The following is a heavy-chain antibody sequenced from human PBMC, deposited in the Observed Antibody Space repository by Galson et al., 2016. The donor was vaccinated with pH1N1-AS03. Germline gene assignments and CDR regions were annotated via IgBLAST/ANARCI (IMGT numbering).Heavy chain of an antibody. Sequence: SVKVSCKASGVTFRNFVISWVRQAPGQGLEWVGGIIAIFGTPKHAQKFQGRVTITADESTSTAYMELSSLTSEDTAMYYCARRSAAVSGTGCVDVWGQGTTVTVSS. CDR1: GVTFRNFV. V-gene: IGHV1-69*13. CDR2: IIAIFGTP. D-gene: IGHD6-19*01. J-gene: IGHJ6*02. CDR3: ARRSAAVSGTGCVDV.